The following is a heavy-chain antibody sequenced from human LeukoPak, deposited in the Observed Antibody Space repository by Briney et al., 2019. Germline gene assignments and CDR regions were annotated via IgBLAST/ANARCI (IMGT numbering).Heavy chain of an antibody. Sequence: TTSETLSLTCTVSGGSISSYYWSWIRQPPGKGLEWIGYIYYSGSTNYNPSLKSRVTISIDTSKNQFSLKLNSVTAADTAVYYCARFEGEGDDNWFDPWGQGTLVTVSS. V-gene: IGHV4-59*12. CDR2: IYYSGST. J-gene: IGHJ5*02. CDR1: GGSISSYY. D-gene: IGHD2-21*02. CDR3: ARFEGEGDDNWFDP.